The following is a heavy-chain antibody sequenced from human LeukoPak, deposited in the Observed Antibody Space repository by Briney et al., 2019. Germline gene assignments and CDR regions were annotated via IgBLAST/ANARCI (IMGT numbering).Heavy chain of an antibody. Sequence: PGGSLGLSCAAPGFTFRQYWMNWVRQAPGKGPEWVANIKHDASDKYYVDSVKGRFTISRDNAKNSLYLQMNSLAAEDTAVYYCARTNNFDYWGQGTLVTVSS. V-gene: IGHV3-7*05. CDR3: ARTNNFDY. CDR1: GFTFRQYW. D-gene: IGHD2-8*01. CDR2: IKHDASDK. J-gene: IGHJ4*02.